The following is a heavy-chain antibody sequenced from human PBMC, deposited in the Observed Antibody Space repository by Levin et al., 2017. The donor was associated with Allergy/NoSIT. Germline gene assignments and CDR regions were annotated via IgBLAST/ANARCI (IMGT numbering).Heavy chain of an antibody. V-gene: IGHV3-74*01. Sequence: ASVKVSCAASGFTFSNYYMHWVRQAPGKGLVWVSRVYSDGTITDYADSVKGRFTISRDNARNTLYLQMNSLRAEDTAVYYCARGGCSSTSCLDNWGQGILVTVSS. CDR2: VYSDGTIT. J-gene: IGHJ4*02. D-gene: IGHD2-2*01. CDR1: GFTFSNYY. CDR3: ARGGCSSTSCLDN.